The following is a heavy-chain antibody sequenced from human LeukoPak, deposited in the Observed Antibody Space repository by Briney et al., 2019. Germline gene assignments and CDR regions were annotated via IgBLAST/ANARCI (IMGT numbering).Heavy chain of an antibody. D-gene: IGHD3-9*01. V-gene: IGHV4-59*01. CDR3: ARVDILTGYTFDY. CDR2: IYYSGST. CDR1: GGSISSYY. J-gene: IGHJ4*02. Sequence: PSETLSLTCTVSGGSISSYYWSWLRQPPGKGLEWVGYIYYSGSTNYNPSLKSRVTISVDTSKNQFSLKLSSVTAADTAVYYCARVDILTGYTFDYWGQGTLVTVSS.